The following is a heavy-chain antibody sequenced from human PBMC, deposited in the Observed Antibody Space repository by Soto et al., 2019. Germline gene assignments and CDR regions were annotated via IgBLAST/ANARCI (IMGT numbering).Heavy chain of an antibody. CDR1: GGSISSGDYY. D-gene: IGHD3-10*01. V-gene: IGHV4-30-4*01. CDR2: MHYRGNT. J-gene: IGHJ4*02. Sequence: QVQLQESGPGLVKSSQTLSLTCTVSGGSISSGDYYWSWIRQPPGKGLEWIGYMHYRGNTYYNPSLKSRVTISVDTSKSQFSLRLSSVTAAETAVYYCARGEYVPPRHFDYWGQGTLVTVSS. CDR3: ARGEYVPPRHFDY.